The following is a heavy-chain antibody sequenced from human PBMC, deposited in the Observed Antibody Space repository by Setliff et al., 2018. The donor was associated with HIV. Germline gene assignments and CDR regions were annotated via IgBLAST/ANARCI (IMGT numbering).Heavy chain of an antibody. J-gene: IGHJ6*02. CDR1: GGSITSYY. D-gene: IGHD6-13*01. CDR3: ARHPPHDSTWPYYYYGMDV. V-gene: IGHV4-59*08. Sequence: SETLSLTCTVSGGSITSYYWNWIRQSPGKGLEWIGYIFDSGTTKYNPSVTSRVTISVDASKNQFFLQLISVTAADTAVYYCARHPPHDSTWPYYYYGMDVWGQGTTVTVSS. CDR2: IFDSGTT.